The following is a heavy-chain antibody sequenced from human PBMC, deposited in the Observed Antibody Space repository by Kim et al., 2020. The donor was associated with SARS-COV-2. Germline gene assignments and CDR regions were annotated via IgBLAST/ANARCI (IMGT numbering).Heavy chain of an antibody. V-gene: IGHV4-39*07. CDR2: IYSSGST. CDR3: ARDGNDILTGYYLYWYFDL. CDR1: GGSISSSSYY. D-gene: IGHD3-9*01. Sequence: SETLSLTCTVSGGSISSSSYYWGWIRQPPGKGLEWIGSIYSSGSTYYNPSLKSRVTISVDMSKNQFSLKLSSVTAADTAVYYCARDGNDILTGYYLYWYFDLWGRGTLVTVSS. J-gene: IGHJ2*01.